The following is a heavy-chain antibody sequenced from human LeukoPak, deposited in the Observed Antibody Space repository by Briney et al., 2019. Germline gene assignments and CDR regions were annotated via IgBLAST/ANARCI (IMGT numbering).Heavy chain of an antibody. V-gene: IGHV1-2*02. CDR2: INPKSGGT. CDR1: AYTFTDYY. J-gene: IGHJ3*02. Sequence: ASVKVSCKASAYTFTDYYIHWVRQAPGQGLEWMGWINPKSGGTNYAQKFQARVTMTRDTTISTAYMELSSLRSDDTAVYHCARDSFRGHHYEGAFDIWGQGTMVTVSS. D-gene: IGHD3-22*01. CDR3: ARDSFRGHHYEGAFDI.